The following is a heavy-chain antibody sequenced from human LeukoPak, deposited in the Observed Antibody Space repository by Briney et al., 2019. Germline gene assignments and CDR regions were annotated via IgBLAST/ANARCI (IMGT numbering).Heavy chain of an antibody. CDR2: VYYSGST. Sequence: SETLSLTCTVSGGSISTYYWSWIRQPPGKGLEWIGYVYYSGSTNCNPSLKSRVTISVDTSKNQFSLKLSSVTAADTAVYYCARLPRYCSTTTCYLNYFDFWGQGTLVTVSS. J-gene: IGHJ4*02. V-gene: IGHV4-59*01. D-gene: IGHD2-2*01. CDR3: ARLPRYCSTTTCYLNYFDF. CDR1: GGSISTYY.